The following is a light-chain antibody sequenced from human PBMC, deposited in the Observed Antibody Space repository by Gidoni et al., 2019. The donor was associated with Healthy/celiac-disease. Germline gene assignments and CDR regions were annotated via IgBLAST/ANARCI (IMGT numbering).Light chain of an antibody. CDR1: STDVGGYNY. CDR2: DVS. CDR3: SSYTSSSTLGVV. J-gene: IGLJ2*01. Sequence: PPSSVSGSPGQSITISCTGTSTDVGGYNYVSWYQQHPGKAPKLMIYDVSNRPSGVSNRFSGSKSGNTASLTISGLQAEDEADDYCSSYTSSSTLGVVFGGGTKLTVL. V-gene: IGLV2-14*03.